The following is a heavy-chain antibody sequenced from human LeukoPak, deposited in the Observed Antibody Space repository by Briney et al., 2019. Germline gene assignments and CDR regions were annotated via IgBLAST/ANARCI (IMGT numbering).Heavy chain of an antibody. J-gene: IGHJ3*02. D-gene: IGHD3-10*01. CDR3: AKGPRGVYQSDAFDI. CDR2: ISGSGGST. CDR1: GFTFSSYG. V-gene: IGHV3-23*01. Sequence: GGALRLSCAASGFTFSSYGMHWVRQAPGKGLEWVPAISGSGGSTYYADSVKGRFTISRDNSKNTLYLQMNSLRAEDTAVYYCAKGPRGVYQSDAFDIWGQGTMVTVSS.